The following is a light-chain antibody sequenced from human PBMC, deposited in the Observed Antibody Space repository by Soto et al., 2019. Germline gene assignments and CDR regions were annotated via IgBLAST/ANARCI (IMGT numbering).Light chain of an antibody. Sequence: DIVMTQSPDSLAVSLGERATIKCKSSQSVLSSSNNKNYLAWYQQTPGQPPKLLLSWASTRESEVPDRFSGSGSGTDFALTISSLQSADVAVYYCQQCYTTPLTFGGGTKVEIK. CDR1: QSVLSSSNNKNY. J-gene: IGKJ4*01. CDR3: QQCYTTPLT. V-gene: IGKV4-1*01. CDR2: WAS.